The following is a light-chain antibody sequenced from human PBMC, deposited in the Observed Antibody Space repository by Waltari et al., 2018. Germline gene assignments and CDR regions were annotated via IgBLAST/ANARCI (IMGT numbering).Light chain of an antibody. J-gene: IGKJ2*02. CDR3: QQYYTTPCT. CDR2: WAS. CDR1: QSVLSSTHSNNY. V-gene: IGKV4-1*01. Sequence: DIVLTQSPDSLALSLGERATISCRSSQSVLSSTHSNNYFAWYQQRPGQPPKLRFYWASTRVSGVPDRFDGSGSGTDFTLTISSLQAEDLAVYYCQQYYTTPCTFGQGTRLEIK.